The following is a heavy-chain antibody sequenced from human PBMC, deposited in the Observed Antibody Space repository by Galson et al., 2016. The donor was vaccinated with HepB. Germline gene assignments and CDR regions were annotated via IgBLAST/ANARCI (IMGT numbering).Heavy chain of an antibody. D-gene: IGHD1-26*01. CDR3: ASAALLAVAGMTRGAFDL. CDR1: GYTLTDLG. J-gene: IGHJ3*01. CDR2: FDPKDHDT. Sequence: SVKVSCKVSGYTLTDLGMHWVRQAPGKGLEWMGSFDPKDHDTDYAQNFQGRVTMTGHTSTATAYMELSSLRSEDTAVDYCASAALLAVAGMTRGAFDLWGQGTVVTVSS. V-gene: IGHV1-24*01.